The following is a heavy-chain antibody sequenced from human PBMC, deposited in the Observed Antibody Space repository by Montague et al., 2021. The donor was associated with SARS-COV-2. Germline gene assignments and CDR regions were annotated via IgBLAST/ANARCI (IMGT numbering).Heavy chain of an antibody. J-gene: IGHJ6*02. CDR3: ARDHMTTMFMGYYYGMDV. Sequence: SETLSLTCTVSGDSISSYYWSWIRQPAGKGPEWIGRIYTSGSTKYNPSLKSRVTMSVDTSKNQFSLKLSSVTAADTAVYYCARDHMTTMFMGYYYGMDVWGQGTTVTVSS. V-gene: IGHV4-4*07. CDR2: IYTSGST. D-gene: IGHD5-24*01. CDR1: GDSISSYY.